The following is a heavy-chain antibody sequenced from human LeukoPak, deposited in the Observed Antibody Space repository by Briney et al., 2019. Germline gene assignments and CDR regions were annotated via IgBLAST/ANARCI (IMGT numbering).Heavy chain of an antibody. Sequence: GRSLRLSCAASGFTFSSYAMHWVRQAPGKGLEWVAVISYDGSNKYYADSVKGRFTISRDNSKNTLYLQMNSLRAEDTAVYYCARDRGGHRGYYVDYWGQGTLVTVSS. CDR2: ISYDGSNK. CDR1: GFTFSSYA. J-gene: IGHJ4*02. CDR3: ARDRGGHRGYYVDY. V-gene: IGHV3-30-3*01. D-gene: IGHD3-10*01.